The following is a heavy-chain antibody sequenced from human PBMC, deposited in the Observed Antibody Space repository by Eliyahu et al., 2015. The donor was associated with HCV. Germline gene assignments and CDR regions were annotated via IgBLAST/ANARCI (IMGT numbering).Heavy chain of an antibody. CDR2: IRWNSGSI. J-gene: IGHJ6*02. D-gene: IGHD3-16*02. Sequence: EVQLVESGGGLVQPGRSLXLXCAASGFXFDDYAMXWVRQAPGKGLGXVSGIRWNSGSIGYADSVQGRFTISRDNAKNSLYLQMNSLRAEDTALYYCARDSRKSREVIGMYYYYGMDVWGQGTTVTVSS. CDR3: ARDSRKSREVIGMYYYYGMDV. V-gene: IGHV3-9*01. CDR1: GFXFDDYA.